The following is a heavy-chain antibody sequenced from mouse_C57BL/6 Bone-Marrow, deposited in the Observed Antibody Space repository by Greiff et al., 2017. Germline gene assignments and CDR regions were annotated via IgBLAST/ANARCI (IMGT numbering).Heavy chain of an antibody. CDR2: ISNLAYSI. Sequence: EVMLVESGGGLVQPGGSLKLSCAASGFTFSDYGMAWVRQAPRKGPEWVAFISNLAYSIYYADTVTGRFTISRENAKNTLYLEMSSLRSEDTAMYYCARHYYGSTWYFDVWGTGTTVTVSS. V-gene: IGHV5-15*04. CDR3: ARHYYGSTWYFDV. D-gene: IGHD1-1*01. CDR1: GFTFSDYG. J-gene: IGHJ1*03.